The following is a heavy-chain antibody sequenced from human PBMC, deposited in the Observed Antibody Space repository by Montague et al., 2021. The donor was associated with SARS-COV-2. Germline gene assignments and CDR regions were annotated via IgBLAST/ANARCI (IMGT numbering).Heavy chain of an antibody. CDR1: GFTVNSNY. CDR3: ARGGVGATWAFDI. Sequence: SLRLSCAASGFTVNSNYMSWVRQAPGKGLEWVALIYSGGDTTYAVSVRDRFTISRDNPKNTLYLQMNSLRVEDTAVFYCARGGVGATWAFDIWGQGTMVTVSS. CDR2: IYSGGDT. D-gene: IGHD1-26*01. V-gene: IGHV3-53*01. J-gene: IGHJ3*02.